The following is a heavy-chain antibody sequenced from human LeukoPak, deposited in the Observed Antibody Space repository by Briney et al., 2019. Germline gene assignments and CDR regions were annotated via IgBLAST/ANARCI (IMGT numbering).Heavy chain of an antibody. CDR2: IYYSGST. Sequence: GSLRLSCAASGFTVSSNYMSWVRQPPGKGLEWIGSIYYSGSTYYNPSLKSRVTISVDTSKNQFSLKLSSVTAADTAVYYCARRGESPLGAFDIWAQGTVVTVSS. V-gene: IGHV4-59*02. D-gene: IGHD7-27*01. CDR3: ARRGESPLGAFDI. J-gene: IGHJ3*02. CDR1: GFTVSSNY.